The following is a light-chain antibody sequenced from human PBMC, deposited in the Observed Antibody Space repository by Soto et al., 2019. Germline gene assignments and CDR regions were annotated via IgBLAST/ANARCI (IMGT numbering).Light chain of an antibody. Sequence: SYELTQPPSVSVSPGQTASITCSGDKLGDKYVCWYQQKPGQSPVLVIYQDRKRPSGIPERFSGSNSGNTATLTISGTQAMDEGDYYCQAWDSSTVVFGGGTQLTVL. CDR3: QAWDSSTVV. CDR2: QDR. J-gene: IGLJ2*01. V-gene: IGLV3-1*01. CDR1: KLGDKY.